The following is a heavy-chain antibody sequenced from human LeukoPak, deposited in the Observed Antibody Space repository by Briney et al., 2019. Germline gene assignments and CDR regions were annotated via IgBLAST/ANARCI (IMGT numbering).Heavy chain of an antibody. J-gene: IGHJ5*02. CDR3: ARFHYYGSGSDNWFDP. V-gene: IGHV5-51*01. Sequence: GESLKISCKGSGYSFTSYWIAWVRQMPGKGLEWMGIIYPGDSDTRYSPSFQGQVTISADKSISTAYLQWSSLKASDTAVYYYARFHYYGSGSDNWFDPWGQGTPVTVSS. D-gene: IGHD3-10*01. CDR2: IYPGDSDT. CDR1: GYSFTSYW.